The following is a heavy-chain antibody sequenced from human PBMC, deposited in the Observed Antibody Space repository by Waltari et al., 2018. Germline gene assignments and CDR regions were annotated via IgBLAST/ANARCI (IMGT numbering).Heavy chain of an antibody. CDR2: ISHSGST. CDR3: ARGVYCSGGSCKNAGDV. Sequence: QVQLQESGPGLVKPSETLPLTCIVSGYSISSDYYWVWIRQPPGKGLEWIGSISHSGSTWYNRYRKSRVNIAVETSKKQFSLKLSYVTAADTAVYYCARGVYCSGGSCKNAGDVWGQGTMVTVSS. CDR1: GYSISSDYY. J-gene: IGHJ3*01. V-gene: IGHV4-38-2*02. D-gene: IGHD2-15*01.